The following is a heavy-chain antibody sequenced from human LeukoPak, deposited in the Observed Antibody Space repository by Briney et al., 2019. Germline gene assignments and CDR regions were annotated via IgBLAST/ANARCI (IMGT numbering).Heavy chain of an antibody. CDR2: MNPNSGNT. D-gene: IGHD6-19*01. Sequence: GASVNVSCTASGYTFTSYDINWVRQATGQGLEWMGWMNPNSGNTGYAQKFQGRVTMTRNTSISTAYMELSSLRSEDTAVYYCARDYSSGWVYFDYWGQGTLVTVSS. CDR3: ARDYSSGWVYFDY. V-gene: IGHV1-8*01. CDR1: GYTFTSYD. J-gene: IGHJ4*02.